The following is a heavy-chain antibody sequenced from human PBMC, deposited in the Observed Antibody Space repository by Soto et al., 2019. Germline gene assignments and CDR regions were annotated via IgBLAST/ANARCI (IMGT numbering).Heavy chain of an antibody. CDR3: ARGRGSSWYYFDY. V-gene: IGHV1-3*01. CDR1: GYTLSDYT. Sequence: ASVKVSCKASGYTLSDYTLHWLRQAPGQRLEWVAWIHAGNGNTKSSQKFQGRVTITSDTSASTAYMELSSLTSEDTAVYYCARGRGSSWYYFDYWGQGTLVTVPQ. CDR2: IHAGNGNT. D-gene: IGHD6-13*01. J-gene: IGHJ4*02.